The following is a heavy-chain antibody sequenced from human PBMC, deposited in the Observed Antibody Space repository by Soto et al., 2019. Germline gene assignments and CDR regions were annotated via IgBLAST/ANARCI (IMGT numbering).Heavy chain of an antibody. J-gene: IGHJ4*02. CDR2: ISGSGTNT. CDR3: EKRGPLGFCASSSCYAFGY. CDR1: GFTFAGYA. Sequence: PGGSLGLSCAASGFTFAGYAMTWVRQAPGKGLEWVSSISGSGTNTYYADSVRGRFTVSRDNSEHTLSLQMNSLRVEDTAIYYCEKRGPLGFCASSSCYAFGYWGPGALVTVSS. V-gene: IGHV3-23*01. D-gene: IGHD2-2*01.